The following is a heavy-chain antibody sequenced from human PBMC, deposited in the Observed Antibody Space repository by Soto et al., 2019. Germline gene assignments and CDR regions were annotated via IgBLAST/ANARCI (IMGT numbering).Heavy chain of an antibody. CDR1: GGSISSSSYY. CDR2: IYFNGNT. Sequence: SETLSLTCTVSGGSISSSSYYWGWIRQPPGKGLEWTGNIYFNGNTYYNPSLKIRVTISVDTSKNQFSLKLSSVTAADTAVHYCARLRIYCSGGSCYYYFDYWGQGTLVTVS. J-gene: IGHJ4*02. D-gene: IGHD2-15*01. CDR3: ARLRIYCSGGSCYYYFDY. V-gene: IGHV4-39*01.